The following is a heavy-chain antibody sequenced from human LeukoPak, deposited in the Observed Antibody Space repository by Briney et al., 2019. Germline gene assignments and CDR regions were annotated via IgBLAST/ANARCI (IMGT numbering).Heavy chain of an antibody. J-gene: IGHJ5*02. V-gene: IGHV1-8*01. CDR1: GYTFTSYD. CDR2: MNPNSGNT. Sequence: GASVKVSCKASGYTFTSYDINWVRQATGQGLEWMGWMNPNSGNTGYAQKFQGRVTMTRNTSIGTAYMELSSLRSEDTAVYYCARGGPPYYDFWSGYYSAPPFDPWGQGTLVTVSS. CDR3: ARGGPPYYDFWSGYYSAPPFDP. D-gene: IGHD3-3*01.